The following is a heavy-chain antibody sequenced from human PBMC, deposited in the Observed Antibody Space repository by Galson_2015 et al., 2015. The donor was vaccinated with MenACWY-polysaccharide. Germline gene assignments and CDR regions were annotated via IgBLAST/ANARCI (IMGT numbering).Heavy chain of an antibody. CDR3: ARDYCSRTSCYGLDV. D-gene: IGHD2-2*01. CDR1: GFTFNSYA. Sequence: SLRLSCAASGFTFNSYAMHWVRQAPGKGLEWVAVISYDETNKYYADSVKGRLTISRDNSKNTLYLQMNSLRAEDAAVYYCARDYCSRTSCYGLDVWGQGTTVIVSS. V-gene: IGHV3-30-3*01. CDR2: ISYDETNK. J-gene: IGHJ6*02.